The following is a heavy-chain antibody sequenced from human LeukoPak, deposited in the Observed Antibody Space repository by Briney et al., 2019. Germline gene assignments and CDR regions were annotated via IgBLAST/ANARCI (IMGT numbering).Heavy chain of an antibody. CDR1: GGSISSYY. J-gene: IGHJ5*02. V-gene: IGHV4-59*01. D-gene: IGHD6-19*01. CDR3: ARDGSGWYRSGWFDP. Sequence: SETLSLTCTVSGGSISSYYWSWIRQPPGKGLEWIGYIYYSGSTNYNPSLKSRVTISVDTSKNQFSLKLSSVTAADTAAYYCARDGSGWYRSGWFDPWGQGTLVTVSS. CDR2: IYYSGST.